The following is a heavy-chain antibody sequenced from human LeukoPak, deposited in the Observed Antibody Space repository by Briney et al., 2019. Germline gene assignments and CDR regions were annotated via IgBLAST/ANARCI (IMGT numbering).Heavy chain of an antibody. CDR1: GFTFSSYS. V-gene: IGHV3-21*01. CDR2: ISSSSSYI. D-gene: IGHD3-10*01. Sequence: GGSLRLSCAASGFTFSSYSMNWVRQAPGKGLEWVSPISSSSSYIYYADSVKGRFTISRDNAKNSLYLQMNSLRAEDTAVYYCARVLGVQYYFDYWGQGTLVTVSS. J-gene: IGHJ4*02. CDR3: ARVLGVQYYFDY.